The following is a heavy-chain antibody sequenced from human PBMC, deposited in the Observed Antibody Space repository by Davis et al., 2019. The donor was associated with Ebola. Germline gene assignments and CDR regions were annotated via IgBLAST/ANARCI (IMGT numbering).Heavy chain of an antibody. V-gene: IGHV4-59*08. CDR1: GGSISGYY. CDR3: ARRRLSFEAIDY. CDR2: IYYSGLT. J-gene: IGHJ4*02. Sequence: MPSETLSLTCTVSGGSISGYYWSWIRQPPGKGLEWIGYIYYSGLTTYSPSLASRVTISLDPSKNQFSLTLSSVTAADTAVYYCARRRLSFEAIDYWGQGTLVTVSS. D-gene: IGHD1-26*01.